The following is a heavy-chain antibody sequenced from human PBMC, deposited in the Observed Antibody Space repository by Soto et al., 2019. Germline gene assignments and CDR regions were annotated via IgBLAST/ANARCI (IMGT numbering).Heavy chain of an antibody. CDR1: GFSFGDSS. CDR2: ISGGSSYT. D-gene: IGHD2-21*01. J-gene: IGHJ4*02. Sequence: QVQLVESGGGLVKPGGSLRLACAASGFSFGDSSMSWVRQAPGKGLEWLSYISGGSSYTNYADSVKGRFTISRDNAKRSLYLEMNSLRADDTAVYYCAKTIVAASGYYFDHWGQGNLVTVSS. CDR3: AKTIVAASGYYFDH. V-gene: IGHV3-11*06.